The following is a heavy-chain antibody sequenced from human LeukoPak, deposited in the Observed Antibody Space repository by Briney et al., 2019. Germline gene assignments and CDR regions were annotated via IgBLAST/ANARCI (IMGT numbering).Heavy chain of an antibody. D-gene: IGHD2-15*01. CDR2: IYYSGST. Sequence: SETLSLTCTVSGGTISSSSYYWGWIRQPPGKGLVGFGSIYYSGSTYYNPSLKSRVTISVDTSKNQFSLKLSSVTAADTAVYYCASRATRGYYYYYYMDVWGKGTTVTVSS. CDR1: GGTISSSSYY. CDR3: ASRATRGYYYYYYMDV. V-gene: IGHV4-39*01. J-gene: IGHJ6*03.